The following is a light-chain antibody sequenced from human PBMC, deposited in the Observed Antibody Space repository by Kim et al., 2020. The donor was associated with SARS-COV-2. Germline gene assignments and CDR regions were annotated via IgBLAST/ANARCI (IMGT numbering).Light chain of an antibody. J-gene: IGLJ2*01. V-gene: IGLV2-11*01. Sequence: GQAVTFSCTGTSSNVGGYTYVSWYQQHPGKAPKLMIYDVSKRPSGVPDRFSGSKSGNTASLTISGLQAEDEADYYCCSYAGSYGVVFGGGTQLTVL. CDR2: DVS. CDR3: CSYAGSYGVV. CDR1: SSNVGGYTY.